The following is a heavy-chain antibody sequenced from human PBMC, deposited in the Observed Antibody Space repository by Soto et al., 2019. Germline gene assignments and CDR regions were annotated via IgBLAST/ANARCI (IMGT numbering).Heavy chain of an antibody. CDR1: VYTFISSD. V-gene: IGHV1-18*04. CDR3: ARVRSPGHPPYNWFDP. Sequence: XSVKVSCKASVYTFISSDITWVRQAPGQGLEWMGWISAYNGNTNVPQNLQGRVILTTDTSTDTAYMELRSLRSDDTAMYYCARVRSPGHPPYNWFDPWGQGTLVTVSS. J-gene: IGHJ5*02. CDR2: ISAYNGNT.